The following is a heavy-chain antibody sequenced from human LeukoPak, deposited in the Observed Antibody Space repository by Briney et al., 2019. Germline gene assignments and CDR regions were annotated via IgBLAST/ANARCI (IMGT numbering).Heavy chain of an antibody. J-gene: IGHJ4*02. CDR2: IHYSGST. V-gene: IGHV4-39*07. Sequence: SETLSLTCTVSGGSISSSSYYWGWIRQPPGKGLEWIGSIHYSGSTYYNPSLKSRVTISVDTSKNHFSLKLSSVTAADTAVYYCAKSSYSIFDYWGQGTLVTVSS. D-gene: IGHD5-18*01. CDR1: GGSISSSSYY. CDR3: AKSSYSIFDY.